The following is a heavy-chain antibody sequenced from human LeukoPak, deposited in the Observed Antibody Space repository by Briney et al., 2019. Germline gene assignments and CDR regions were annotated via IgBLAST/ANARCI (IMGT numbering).Heavy chain of an antibody. CDR1: GGSFSGYY. D-gene: IGHD3-10*01. V-gene: IGHV4-34*01. CDR2: INHSGST. Sequence: SETLSPTCAVYGGSFSGYYWSWIRQPPGKGLEWIGEINHSGSTNYNPSLKSRVTISVDTSKNQFSLKLSSVTAADTAVYYCARRRVLGWFDPWGQGTLVTVSS. J-gene: IGHJ5*02. CDR3: ARRRVLGWFDP.